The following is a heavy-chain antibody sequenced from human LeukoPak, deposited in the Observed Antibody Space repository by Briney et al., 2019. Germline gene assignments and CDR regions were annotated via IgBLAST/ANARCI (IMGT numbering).Heavy chain of an antibody. Sequence: GASVKVSCKASGYTFTGYYIHWVRQAPGQGLEWMGWINPNSGGTKYAQKFQGRVSMTRDMPINTAYTELNSLRFDDTAVYYCARSKYSDYLWGQGTLVTVSS. CDR3: ARSKYSDYL. CDR1: GYTFTGYY. CDR2: INPNSGGT. V-gene: IGHV1-2*02. J-gene: IGHJ4*02. D-gene: IGHD5-12*01.